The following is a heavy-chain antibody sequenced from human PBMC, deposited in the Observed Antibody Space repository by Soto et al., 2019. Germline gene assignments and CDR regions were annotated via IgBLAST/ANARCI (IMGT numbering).Heavy chain of an antibody. CDR2: TWYDGRNN. Sequence: PGGSLRLSCAASGFTFSSYGMHWIRQAPGKGLEWVAFTWYDGRNNYYADSVKGRFTISRDNSKNTLYLQMNSLRAEDTAVYYCARDLAYCGGDCYSNYYYYYGMDVWGQGTTVTVSS. CDR3: ARDLAYCGGDCYSNYYYYYGMDV. CDR1: GFTFSSYG. D-gene: IGHD2-21*02. V-gene: IGHV3-30*02. J-gene: IGHJ6*02.